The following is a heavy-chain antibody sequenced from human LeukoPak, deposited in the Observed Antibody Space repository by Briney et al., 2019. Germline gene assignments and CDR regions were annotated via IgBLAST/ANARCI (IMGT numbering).Heavy chain of an antibody. CDR2: INPNSGGT. J-gene: IGHJ4*02. CDR1: GYTFTGYY. Sequence: ASVKVSRKASGYTFTGYYMHWVRQAPGQGLEWMGRINPNSGGTNYAQKFQGRVTMTRDTSISTAYMELSRLRSDDTAVYYCATIAAAGTSDFDYWGQGTLVTVSS. V-gene: IGHV1-2*06. D-gene: IGHD6-13*01. CDR3: ATIAAAGTSDFDY.